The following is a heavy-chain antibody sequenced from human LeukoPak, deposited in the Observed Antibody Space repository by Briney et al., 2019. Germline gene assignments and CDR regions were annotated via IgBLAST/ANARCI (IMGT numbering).Heavy chain of an antibody. CDR1: GGSISSYY. CDR2: IYYSGST. V-gene: IGHV4-59*01. J-gene: IGHJ6*03. Sequence: PSETLSLTCTVSGGSISSYYWSWIRQPPGKGLEWIGHIYYSGSTNYNTSLKRRVTISVDTSTNQFSLMLSSVTAADTAVYYCARAASCGPYYYYYYMDVWGKGTTVTVSS. D-gene: IGHD5-18*01. CDR3: ARAASCGPYYYYYYMDV.